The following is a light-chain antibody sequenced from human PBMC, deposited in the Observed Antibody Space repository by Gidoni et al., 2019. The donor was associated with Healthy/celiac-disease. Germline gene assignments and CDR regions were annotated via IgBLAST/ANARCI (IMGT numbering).Light chain of an antibody. Sequence: TRESGVPDRFSGRGSGKDLPLTISSLQAEDVAVYYCQQYYITPPFGQGTKLEIK. J-gene: IGKJ2*01. V-gene: IGKV4-1*01. CDR3: QQYYITPP.